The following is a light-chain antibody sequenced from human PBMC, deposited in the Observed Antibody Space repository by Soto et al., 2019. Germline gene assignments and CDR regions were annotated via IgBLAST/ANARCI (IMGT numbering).Light chain of an antibody. CDR2: GAS. Sequence: EIVMTQFPATLSVSPGERATLSCRSSQSVSTNLAWYQQKPGQAPRLLIYGASSRATGIPDRFSGSGSGTDFTLTISSLEPEDFAVYYCQQRSNWPPITFGQGTRLEIK. CDR1: QSVSTN. J-gene: IGKJ5*01. CDR3: QQRSNWPPIT. V-gene: IGKV3-11*01.